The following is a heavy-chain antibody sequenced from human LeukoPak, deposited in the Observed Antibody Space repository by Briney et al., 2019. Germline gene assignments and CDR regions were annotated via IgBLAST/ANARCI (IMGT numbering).Heavy chain of an antibody. CDR3: ARQLYGYNSLPFEY. Sequence: PSETLTLTCTVSGGSVSSSSYYLGWIRQPPRKGLEWIGSIYYTGSTYYNPSLKSRVTISVDTSKNQFSLKLSSVTAADTAVYYCARQLYGYNSLPFEYWGQRSLVTVSS. J-gene: IGHJ4*02. CDR1: GGSVSSSSYY. V-gene: IGHV4-39*01. CDR2: IYYTGST. D-gene: IGHD5-24*01.